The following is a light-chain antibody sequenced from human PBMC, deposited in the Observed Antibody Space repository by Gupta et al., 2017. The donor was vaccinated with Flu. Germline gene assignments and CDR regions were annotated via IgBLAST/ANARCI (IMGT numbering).Light chain of an antibody. CDR2: EVS. CDR1: SSDVGGYNY. J-gene: IGLJ2*01. Sequence: QSALTPPASVSGSPGQSITISCPGTSSDVGGYNYVSWYQQHPGKAPKLMIYEVSNRPSGVSNRFSGSKSGNTASLTISGLQAEDEADYYCSSYTSSSTPVFGGGTKLTVL. V-gene: IGLV2-14*01. CDR3: SSYTSSSTPV.